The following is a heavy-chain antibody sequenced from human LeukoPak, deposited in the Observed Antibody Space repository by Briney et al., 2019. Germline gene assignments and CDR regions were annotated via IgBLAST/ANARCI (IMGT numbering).Heavy chain of an antibody. Sequence: GGSLRLSCAASGFTFSSYGMHWVRQAPGKGLEWVAVISYDGSNKYYADSVKGRFTISRDNSKNTLYLQMNSLRAEDTAVYYCAKDHCTYGVCYFGYWGQGTLVTVSS. CDR1: GFTFSSYG. CDR2: ISYDGSNK. D-gene: IGHD2-8*01. CDR3: AKDHCTYGVCYFGY. J-gene: IGHJ4*02. V-gene: IGHV3-30*18.